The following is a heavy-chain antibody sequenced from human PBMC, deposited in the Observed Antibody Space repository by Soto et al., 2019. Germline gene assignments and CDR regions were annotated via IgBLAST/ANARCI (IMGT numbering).Heavy chain of an antibody. J-gene: IGHJ6*02. D-gene: IGHD2-15*01. CDR1: GGSFSGYY. CDR3: ERGGEAAYGMDV. CDR2: INHSGST. Sequence: PSETLSLTCAVYGGSFSGYYWSWIRQPPGKGLEWIGEINHSGSTNYNPSLKSRVTISVDTSKNQFSLKLSSVTAADTAVYYCERGGEAAYGMDVWGQGTTVTVSS. V-gene: IGHV4-34*01.